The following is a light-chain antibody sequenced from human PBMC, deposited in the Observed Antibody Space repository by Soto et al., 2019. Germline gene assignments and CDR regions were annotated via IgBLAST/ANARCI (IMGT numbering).Light chain of an antibody. V-gene: IGKV1-5*03. CDR2: KAS. Sequence: DIQXTRXPSTLSGSVGDRVXVTFRASQTISSWLAWYQQKPGKAPKLLIYKASTLKSGVPSRFSGSGSGTEFTLTISSLQPDDFATYYCQHYNSYSEAFGQGTKVDIK. CDR3: QHYNSYSEA. J-gene: IGKJ1*01. CDR1: QTISSW.